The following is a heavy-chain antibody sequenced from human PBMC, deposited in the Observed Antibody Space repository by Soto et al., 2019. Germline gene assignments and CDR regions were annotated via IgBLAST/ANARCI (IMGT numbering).Heavy chain of an antibody. V-gene: IGHV3-21*01. CDR2: ISSSSSYI. Sequence: EVQLVECGGGLVKPGGSLRLSCAASGFTFSSYSMNWVRQAPGKGLEWVSSISSSSSYISYAGSGKGRFTISRDNAKNSLYLQMNTPRAADTAVYYCARDSGNYGSGSYYKPFDPWGQGTLVTVSS. CDR1: GFTFSSYS. D-gene: IGHD3-10*01. CDR3: ARDSGNYGSGSYYKPFDP. J-gene: IGHJ5*02.